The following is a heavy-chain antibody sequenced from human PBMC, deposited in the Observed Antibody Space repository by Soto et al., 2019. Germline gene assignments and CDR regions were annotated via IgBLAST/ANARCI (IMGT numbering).Heavy chain of an antibody. D-gene: IGHD2-21*02. CDR3: ERQRTSVVTQAYFDV. CDR1: GDCIRSRSYD. CDR2: IYYSGNT. J-gene: IGHJ4*02. V-gene: IGHV4-39*01. Sequence: LSGTFTGDCIRSRSYDWCWIRQAPGKGLEWIGSIYYSGNTYNNPSLRSRVSMSIDTSKDQFSLKLKSVTAADTALYFCERQRTSVVTQAYFDVWGPGSPVTVSS.